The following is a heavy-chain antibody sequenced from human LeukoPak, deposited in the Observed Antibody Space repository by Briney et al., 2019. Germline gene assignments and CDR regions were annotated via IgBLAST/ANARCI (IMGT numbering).Heavy chain of an antibody. D-gene: IGHD1-1*01. J-gene: IGHJ5*02. CDR2: IRSKANSYAT. CDR1: GFTFSGSA. V-gene: IGHV3-73*01. Sequence: GGSLRLSCAASGFTFSGSAMHWVRQASGKGLEWVGRIRSKANSYATAYAASVKGRFTISRDDSKNTAYLQMNSLKTEDTAVYYCTRRGTPPEGWFDPWGQGTVVTVSS. CDR3: TRRGTPPEGWFDP.